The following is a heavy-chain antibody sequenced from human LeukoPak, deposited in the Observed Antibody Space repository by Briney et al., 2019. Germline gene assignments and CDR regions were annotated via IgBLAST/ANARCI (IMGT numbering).Heavy chain of an antibody. J-gene: IGHJ4*02. D-gene: IGHD3-3*01. Sequence: SVKVSCKVSGGTFGSYGFSWVRQAPGQGLEWMGRIIPILDITNYAQKFQGRVTSTADKSTSTAYMELSSLRSEDTAVYYCATPYRQTYYDFWSGLDYWGQGTLVTVSS. CDR1: GGTFGSYG. V-gene: IGHV1-69*04. CDR2: IIPILDIT. CDR3: ATPYRQTYYDFWSGLDY.